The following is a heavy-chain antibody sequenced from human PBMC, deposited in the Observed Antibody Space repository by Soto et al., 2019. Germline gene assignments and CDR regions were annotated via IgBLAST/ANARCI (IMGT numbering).Heavy chain of an antibody. D-gene: IGHD1-26*01. J-gene: IGHJ4*02. CDR3: ARLARGGGFRTVYREVKYYFDY. V-gene: IGHV1-8*01. Sequence: ASVKVSCKASGYTFTSYDINWVRQATGQGLEWMGWMNPNSGNTGYAQKFQGRVTMTRNTSISTAYMELSSLRSEDTAVYYCARLARGGGFRTVYREVKYYFDYWGQGTLVTVSS. CDR1: GYTFTSYD. CDR2: MNPNSGNT.